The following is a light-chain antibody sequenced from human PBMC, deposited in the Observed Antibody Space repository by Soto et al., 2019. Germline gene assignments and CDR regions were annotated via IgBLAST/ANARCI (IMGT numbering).Light chain of an antibody. CDR3: SSYTSSTTPYV. V-gene: IGLV2-14*01. Sequence: QSVPTQPASVSGSPGQSITISCTGSSSDIGAYDYVSWYQQRPVKAPKLMIFDVTNRPSGVSDRFSGSKSGNTASLTISGLQTEDEADYYCSSYTSSTTPYVFGTGTKVTVL. CDR2: DVT. J-gene: IGLJ1*01. CDR1: SSDIGAYDY.